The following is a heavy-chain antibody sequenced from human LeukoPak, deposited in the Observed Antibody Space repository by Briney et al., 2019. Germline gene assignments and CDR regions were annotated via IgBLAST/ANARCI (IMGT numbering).Heavy chain of an antibody. D-gene: IGHD6-19*01. Sequence: GGSLRLSCAASGFTFSSYSMNWVRQAPGKGLEWVSFISSSTSYIYYADSVKGRFTISRDNAKNSRYLKMTCLRTEDTAVYFCARASVSVAGTGSYSPRCFDYWGQGTLVTVSS. CDR3: ARASVSVAGTGSYSPRCFDY. V-gene: IGHV3-21*01. CDR1: GFTFSSYS. J-gene: IGHJ4*02. CDR2: ISSSTSYI.